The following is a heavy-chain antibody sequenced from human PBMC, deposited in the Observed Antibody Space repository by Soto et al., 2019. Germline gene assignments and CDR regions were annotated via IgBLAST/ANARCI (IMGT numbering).Heavy chain of an antibody. D-gene: IGHD3-16*01. V-gene: IGHV1-18*01. Sequence: QVQLVQSGAEVKKPGASVTVSCKASGYTFTSYGISWVRQAPGQGLEWMGWISAYNGNTNYAEKLQGRVTMTTDTATSTAYVELRSLRSGDTAVYYCARDWGERDYYYYLDAWGKGTTVTVSS. CDR2: ISAYNGNT. J-gene: IGHJ6*03. CDR1: GYTFTSYG. CDR3: ARDWGERDYYYYLDA.